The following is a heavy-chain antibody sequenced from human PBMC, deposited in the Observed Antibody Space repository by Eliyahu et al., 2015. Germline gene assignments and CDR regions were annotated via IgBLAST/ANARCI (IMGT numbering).Heavy chain of an antibody. Sequence: EVQLLESGGGLVQPGGSLRLSCAASGFTFSSYAMSWVRQAPGKGLEWVSAISGSGGSTYYADSVKGRFTISRDNSKNTLYLQMNSLRAEDTAVYYCAKDFGISLKNYYGSGGAFDYWGQGTLVTVSS. D-gene: IGHD3-10*01. CDR2: ISGSGGST. J-gene: IGHJ4*02. V-gene: IGHV3-23*01. CDR1: GFTFSSYA. CDR3: AKDFGISLKNYYGSGGAFDY.